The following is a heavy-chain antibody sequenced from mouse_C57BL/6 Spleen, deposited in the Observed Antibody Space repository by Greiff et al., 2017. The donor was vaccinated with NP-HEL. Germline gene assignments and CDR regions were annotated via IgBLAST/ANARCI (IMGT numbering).Heavy chain of an antibody. J-gene: IGHJ2*01. Sequence: QVQLQQPGAELVKPGASVKMSCKASGYTFTSYWITWVKQRPGQGLEWIGDIYPGSGSTNYNEKFKSKATLTVDTSSSTAYMQLSSLTSEDSAVYYCARRYYGSSYVSYFDDWGQGTTLTVSS. CDR3: ARRYYGSSYVSYFDD. V-gene: IGHV1-55*01. D-gene: IGHD1-1*01. CDR2: IYPGSGST. CDR1: GYTFTSYW.